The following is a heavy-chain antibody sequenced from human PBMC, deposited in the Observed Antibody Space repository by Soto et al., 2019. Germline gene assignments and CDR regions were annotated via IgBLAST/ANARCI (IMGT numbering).Heavy chain of an antibody. V-gene: IGHV1-69*13. D-gene: IGHD3-22*01. CDR1: RGTFTNYA. CDR2: IMPFFGSG. CDR3: ARDRAGYYSHFVY. J-gene: IGHJ4*02. Sequence: SVKVSCKALRGTFTNYAFSWVRLAPGQGLEWMGGIMPFFGSGNYAQKFQGRINITADESTSSVYLELTSLRSEDTAVYYCARDRAGYYSHFVYWGQGTLVTVSS.